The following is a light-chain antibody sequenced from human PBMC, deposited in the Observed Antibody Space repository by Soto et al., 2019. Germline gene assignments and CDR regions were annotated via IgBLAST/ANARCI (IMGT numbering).Light chain of an antibody. Sequence: QSALTQPHSVSGSPGQSVTISCTGTSSDVGGYSYVSWYQQHPGKAPELIIYEVTERPSGVPDRFSGSKSGNTASLTISGLQAEDEADYYCCSYTGSYSYVFGIGTKLTVL. CDR2: EVT. CDR3: CSYTGSYSYV. V-gene: IGLV2-11*01. J-gene: IGLJ1*01. CDR1: SSDVGGYSY.